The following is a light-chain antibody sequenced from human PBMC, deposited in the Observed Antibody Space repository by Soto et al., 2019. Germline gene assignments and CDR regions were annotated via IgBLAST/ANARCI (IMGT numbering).Light chain of an antibody. J-gene: IGKJ4*01. CDR3: QQRFTWPLT. V-gene: IGKV3-11*01. CDR2: RVS. Sequence: ETVLTQSPATLSLSPGERATLSCRASQSVSRFFAWYQQKPGQAPRLLIYRVSNRATGVPARFSGSGSGTDFTLSISGLEPEDSGVYYCQQRFTWPLTFGGGTKVEIE. CDR1: QSVSRF.